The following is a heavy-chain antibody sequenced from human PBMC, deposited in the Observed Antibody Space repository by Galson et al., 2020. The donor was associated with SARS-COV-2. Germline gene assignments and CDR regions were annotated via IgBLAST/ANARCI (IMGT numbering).Heavy chain of an antibody. CDR1: GGSISNYY. CDR2: IFNSGST. V-gene: IGHV4-59*01. Sequence: ASETLSLTCTVSGGSISNYYWGWIRQPPGKGLEWIGYIFNSGSTNYNPSLKSRVTMSVDTSKNQFSLKLSSVTAADTAVYYCARADYGGNHLYLWGQGTLVSVSS. J-gene: IGHJ5*02. CDR3: ARADYGGNHLYL. D-gene: IGHD4-17*01.